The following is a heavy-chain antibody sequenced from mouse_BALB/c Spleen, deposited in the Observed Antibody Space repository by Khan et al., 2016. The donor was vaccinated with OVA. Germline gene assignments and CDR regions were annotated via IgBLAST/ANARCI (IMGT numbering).Heavy chain of an antibody. J-gene: IGHJ4*01. D-gene: IGHD2-10*01. CDR1: GYTFTNYG. CDR2: INTYTGEP. V-gene: IGHV9-3-1*01. CDR3: ARPPYFSYTLDH. Sequence: QIQLVQSGPELKKPGETVKISCKASGYTFTNYGMNWVKQSPGKALKWMGWINTYTGEPTYADDFKGRFAFSLETPANTAYLQINNLKNEDTATYFCARPPYFSYTLDHWGQGTSVTVSS.